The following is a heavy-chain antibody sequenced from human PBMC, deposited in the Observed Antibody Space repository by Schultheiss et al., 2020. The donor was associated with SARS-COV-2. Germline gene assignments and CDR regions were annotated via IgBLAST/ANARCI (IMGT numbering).Heavy chain of an antibody. J-gene: IGHJ5*02. D-gene: IGHD2-2*01. CDR1: GFTFSSYA. Sequence: GSLRLSCAASGFTFSSYAMHWVRQAPGKGLEWVAVISYDGSNKYYADSVKGRFTISRDNAKNSLYLQMNSLRAEDTALYYCAGSPSVGGAPWGQGTLVTVSS. CDR3: AGSPSVGGAP. CDR2: ISYDGSNK. V-gene: IGHV3-30*04.